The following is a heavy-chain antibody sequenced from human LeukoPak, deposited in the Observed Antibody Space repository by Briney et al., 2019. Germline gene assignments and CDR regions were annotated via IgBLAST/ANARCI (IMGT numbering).Heavy chain of an antibody. J-gene: IGHJ6*03. CDR1: GFPFDNYR. Sequence: GSLRLSYAASGFPFDNYRMSWVRQAPGKGLEWMGEINHSGSTNYNPSLKSRVIISVDTSKNQFSLKLSSVTAADTAVYYCAGWDTYYYYYYMDVWGKGTTVTVSS. CDR3: AGWDTYYYYYYMDV. D-gene: IGHD5-18*01. V-gene: IGHV4-34*01. CDR2: INHSGST.